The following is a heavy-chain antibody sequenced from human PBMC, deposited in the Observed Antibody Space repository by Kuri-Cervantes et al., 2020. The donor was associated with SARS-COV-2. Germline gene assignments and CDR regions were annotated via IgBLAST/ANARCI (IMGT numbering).Heavy chain of an antibody. D-gene: IGHD1-1*01. CDR1: GFTFSSYA. V-gene: IGHV3-30-3*01. Sequence: SGFTFSSYAMHWVRQAPGKGLEWVAVISYDGSNKYYADSVKGRFTISRDNSKNTLYLQMNSLRAEDTAVYYCARPAETGTRFDYWGQGTLVTVSS. J-gene: IGHJ4*02. CDR3: ARPAETGTRFDY. CDR2: ISYDGSNK.